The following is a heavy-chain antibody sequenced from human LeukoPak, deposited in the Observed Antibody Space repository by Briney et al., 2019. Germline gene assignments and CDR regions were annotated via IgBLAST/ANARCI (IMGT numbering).Heavy chain of an antibody. V-gene: IGHV1-18*01. D-gene: IGHD2-15*01. CDR2: ISAYNGNT. CDR3: ARVGDCSGGTCYGGSDWFDP. J-gene: IGHJ5*02. Sequence: ASVKVSCKASGCSFISYGISWVRQAPGQGLEWMGWISAYNGNTNYAQKYQGGVTMTIDTPTTTAYMELRSLRSDDTAVYYCARVGDCSGGTCYGGSDWFDPWGQGTLVTVSS. CDR1: GCSFISYG.